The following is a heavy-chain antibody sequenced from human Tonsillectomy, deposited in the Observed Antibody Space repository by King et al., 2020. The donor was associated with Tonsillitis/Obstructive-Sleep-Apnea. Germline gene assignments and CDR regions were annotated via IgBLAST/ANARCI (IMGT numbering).Heavy chain of an antibody. V-gene: IGHV4-39*01. CDR3: GSSDDYYYMDV. Sequence: PLQESGPGLVKPSETLSLTCTVSGGSISSSSYYWGWIRQPPGKGLEWIGSIYYSGSTYYNPSLKSRVTISVDTSKNQFSLKLSSVTAADTAVYYCGSSDDYYYMDVWGKGTTVTVSS. J-gene: IGHJ6*03. CDR2: IYYSGST. CDR1: GGSISSSSYY.